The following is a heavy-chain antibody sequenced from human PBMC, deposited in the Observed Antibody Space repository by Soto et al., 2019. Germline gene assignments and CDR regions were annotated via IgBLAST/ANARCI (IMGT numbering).Heavy chain of an antibody. CDR2: IFWDDDK. V-gene: IGHV2-5*02. D-gene: IGHD2-15*01. Sequence: QITLKESGPTLVKPTQTLTLTCTFSGFSLSTSGVGVGWIRQSPGKALEWLGFIFWDDDKRYNPSLNSRLTITKDPSKNAMILTTTNTDPVDKAKYYCAHSRIVVVATTRRELGFDPWGQGTLVTVSS. CDR3: AHSRIVVVATTRRELGFDP. CDR1: GFSLSTSGVG. J-gene: IGHJ5*02.